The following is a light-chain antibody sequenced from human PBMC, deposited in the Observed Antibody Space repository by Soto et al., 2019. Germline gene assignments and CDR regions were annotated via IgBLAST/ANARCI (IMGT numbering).Light chain of an antibody. V-gene: IGKV4-1*01. CDR2: WAS. CDR3: QQYYSPWT. CDR1: QSILYSSNNKNN. Sequence: DIVMTQSRDSLAVSLGERATINCKSSQSILYSSNNKNNLAWYQQKPGQPPKLLIYWASTRESGVPDRFSGSGSGTDFTLTISSLQAEDVAVYYCQQYYSPWTFGQGTKVEIK. J-gene: IGKJ1*01.